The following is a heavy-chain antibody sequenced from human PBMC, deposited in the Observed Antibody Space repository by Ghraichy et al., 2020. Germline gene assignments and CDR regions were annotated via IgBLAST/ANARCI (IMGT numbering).Heavy chain of an antibody. CDR2: IKKDGSEK. V-gene: IGHV3-7*01. Sequence: GGSLRLSCAASGFIFSGYWMSWVRQAPRKGPEWVAYIKKDGSEKYYVDSVKGRFTISRDNAKNSLYLQMNSLRAEDTAVYYCARDLGGSWYFDIWVQGALVPFSS. D-gene: IGHD2-15*01. CDR3: ARDLGGSWYFDI. J-gene: IGHJ4*02. CDR1: GFIFSGYW.